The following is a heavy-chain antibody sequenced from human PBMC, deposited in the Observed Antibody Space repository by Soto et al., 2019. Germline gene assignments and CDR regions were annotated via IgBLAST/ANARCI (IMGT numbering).Heavy chain of an antibody. J-gene: IGHJ2*01. CDR2: ISWSSGTI. V-gene: IGHV3-9*01. CDR1: GFTFDDFA. D-gene: IGHD4-17*01. Sequence: EVQLVESGGGLVQPGRSLRLSCAASGFTFDDFAMHWVRQAPGKGLEWVSGISWSSGTIHYADSVKSRFTISRDNAKNSLYLQMNSLRTEDTAVYYCANYVAVGGDFFYFDHWGRGTLVTVSS. CDR3: ANYVAVGGDFFYFDH.